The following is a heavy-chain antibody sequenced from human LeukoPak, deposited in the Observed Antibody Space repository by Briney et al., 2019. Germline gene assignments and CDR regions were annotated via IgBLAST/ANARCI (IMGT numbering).Heavy chain of an antibody. CDR3: ARGGPGVFAY. Sequence: GGSLRLSCADSGFTFSGYWMNWVRQAPGKGLEWLSVMYSGGSTYYAASVEGRFTISRDNSKNTVYLQMNSLRAEDTAVYFCARGGPGVFAYWGQGTLVTVSS. J-gene: IGHJ4*02. V-gene: IGHV3-53*01. CDR2: MYSGGST. D-gene: IGHD3-10*01. CDR1: GFTFSGYW.